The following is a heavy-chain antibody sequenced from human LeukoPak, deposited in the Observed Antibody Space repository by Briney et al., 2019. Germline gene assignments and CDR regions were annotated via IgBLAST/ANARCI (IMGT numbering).Heavy chain of an antibody. V-gene: IGHV3-74*01. CDR3: VSFYETY. Sequence: GESLRLSCAASGNYWMHWVRQVPGKGLVWVSHINSDGSWTSYADSVKGRFTISKDNAKNTVYLQMNSLRAEDTAVYYCVSFYETYWGRGTLVTVSS. D-gene: IGHD2/OR15-2a*01. J-gene: IGHJ4*02. CDR2: INSDGSWT. CDR1: GNYW.